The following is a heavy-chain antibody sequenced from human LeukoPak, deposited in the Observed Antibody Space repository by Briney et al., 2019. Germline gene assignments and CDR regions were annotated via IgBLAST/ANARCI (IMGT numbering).Heavy chain of an antibody. J-gene: IGHJ3*02. CDR1: GFTFSSYS. Sequence: GGSLRLSCAASGFTFSSYSMNWVRQAPGKGLEWVSSISSSSSYIYYADSVKGRFTISRDNAKNSLYLQMNSLRAEDTAVYYCARDMRQLVPRDAFDIWGQGTMVTVSS. V-gene: IGHV3-21*01. D-gene: IGHD6-6*01. CDR2: ISSSSSYI. CDR3: ARDMRQLVPRDAFDI.